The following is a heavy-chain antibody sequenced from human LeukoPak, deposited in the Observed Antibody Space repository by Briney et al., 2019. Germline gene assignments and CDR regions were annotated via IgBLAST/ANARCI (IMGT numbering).Heavy chain of an antibody. V-gene: IGHV3-30-3*01. CDR1: GFTFSSYA. CDR2: ISYDGSNK. Sequence: GRSLRLSCAASGFTFSSYAMHWVRQAPGKGLEWVAVISYDGSNKYYADSVKGRFTISRDNSKNTLYLQMNSLRAEDTAVYYCARDTGSPYYYGMDVWGQGTTVTVSS. CDR3: ARDTGSPYYYGMDV. J-gene: IGHJ6*02. D-gene: IGHD3-10*01.